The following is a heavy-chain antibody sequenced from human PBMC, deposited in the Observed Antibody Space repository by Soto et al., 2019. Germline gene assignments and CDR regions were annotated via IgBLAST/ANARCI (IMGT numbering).Heavy chain of an antibody. Sequence: QVQLVESGGGVVQPGRSLRLSCAASGFTFSSYAMHWVRQAPGKGLEWVAVISYDGSNKYYADSVKGRFTISRDNSKNTLYLQMNRLGAEGTAVYFWGRDGLTGGGGHWGQGTLVTGSS. J-gene: IGHJ4*02. CDR3: GRDGLTGGGGH. CDR2: ISYDGSNK. V-gene: IGHV3-30-3*01. CDR1: GFTFSSYA. D-gene: IGHD7-27*01.